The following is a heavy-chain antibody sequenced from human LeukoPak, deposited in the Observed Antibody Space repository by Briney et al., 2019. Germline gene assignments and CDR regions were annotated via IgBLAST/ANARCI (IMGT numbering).Heavy chain of an antibody. Sequence: GGSQRLSCAASGFTFSSYGMHWVRQAPGKGLEWVAFIRYDGSNKYYADSVKGRFTISRDNSKNTLYLQMNSLRPEDTAVYYCARGGKRALAGTRSPQYFQHWGQGTLVTVSS. CDR2: IRYDGSNK. CDR3: ARGGKRALAGTRSPQYFQH. J-gene: IGHJ1*01. V-gene: IGHV3-30*02. CDR1: GFTFSSYG. D-gene: IGHD6-19*01.